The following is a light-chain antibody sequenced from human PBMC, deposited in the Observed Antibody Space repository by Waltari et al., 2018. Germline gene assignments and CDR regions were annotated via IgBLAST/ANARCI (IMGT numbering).Light chain of an antibody. CDR3: QQYNSHLLT. J-gene: IGKJ4*01. V-gene: IGKV1-5*03. CDR1: QSISSW. Sequence: DIQMTQSPSTLSASVGDRVTITCRASQSISSWLAWFQKKPGKAPKLLIYKATTLESGFPSRFSGSGSGTEFTLTITSLQPDDFATYDCQQYNSHLLTFGGGTKVEIK. CDR2: KAT.